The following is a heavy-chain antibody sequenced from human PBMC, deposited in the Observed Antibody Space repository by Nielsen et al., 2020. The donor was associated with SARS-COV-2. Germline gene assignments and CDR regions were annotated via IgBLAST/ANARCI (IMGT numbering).Heavy chain of an antibody. D-gene: IGHD1-26*01. CDR1: GGSISSGGYY. J-gene: IGHJ4*02. CDR3: ARDGGWRAPFDY. Sequence: SETLSLTCTVSGGSISSGGYYWSWIRQHPGKGLEWIGYIYYSGSTYYNPSLKSRVTISVDTSKNQFSLKLSSVTAADTAVYYCARDGGWRAPFDYWGQGTLVTVSS. CDR2: IYYSGST. V-gene: IGHV4-31*03.